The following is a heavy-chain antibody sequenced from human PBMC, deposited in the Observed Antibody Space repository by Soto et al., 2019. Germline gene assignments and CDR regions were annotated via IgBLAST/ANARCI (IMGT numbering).Heavy chain of an antibody. J-gene: IGHJ6*02. CDR1: GYTFTSYG. CDR2: ISAYNGNT. Sequence: GASVKVSCKASGYTFTSYGISWVRQAPGQGLEWMGWISAYNGNTNYAQKLQGRVTMTTDTSTSTAYMELRSLRSDDTAVYYCARGTHRVPYYYGMDVWGQGTTVTVSS. D-gene: IGHD2-2*01. CDR3: ARGTHRVPYYYGMDV. V-gene: IGHV1-18*01.